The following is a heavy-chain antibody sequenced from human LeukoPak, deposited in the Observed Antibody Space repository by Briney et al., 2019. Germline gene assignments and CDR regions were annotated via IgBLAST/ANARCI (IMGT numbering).Heavy chain of an antibody. CDR2: INAGNGNT. CDR3: ARDRRSSGYYYYFDY. CDR1: GYTFTSYA. Sequence: ASVKVSCKASGYTFTSYAMHWVRQAPGQRLEWMGWINAGNGNTKYSQKFQGRVTITRDTSASTAYMELSSLRSEDTAVYYCARDRRSSGYYYYFDYWGQGTLVTVSS. J-gene: IGHJ4*02. D-gene: IGHD3-22*01. V-gene: IGHV1-3*01.